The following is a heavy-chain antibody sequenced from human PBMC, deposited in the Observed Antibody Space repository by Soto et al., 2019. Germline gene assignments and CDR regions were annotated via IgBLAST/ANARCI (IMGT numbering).Heavy chain of an antibody. D-gene: IGHD6-13*01. J-gene: IGHJ5*02. CDR3: ARDNGIAGSFDP. V-gene: IGHV3-48*02. CDR2: ITSSSTTI. Sequence: EMQLVESGGGLVQPGGSLRLSCAASGFTFSTYSMNWVRQAPGKGLEWISYITSSSTTIFYADSVKGRFIISRDNAKNSLYLQMNSLRDEDTSVYYCARDNGIAGSFDPWGQGTLVTVSS. CDR1: GFTFSTYS.